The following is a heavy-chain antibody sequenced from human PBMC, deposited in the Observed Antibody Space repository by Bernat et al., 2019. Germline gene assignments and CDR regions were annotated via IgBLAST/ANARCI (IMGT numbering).Heavy chain of an antibody. J-gene: IGHJ6*02. Sequence: QVQLQESGPGLVKPSETLSLTCTVSGGSISSYYWSWIRQPPGKGLEWIGYIYYSGSTNYNPSLKSRVTISVDTSKNQFSLKLSSVTAADTAVYYCARNVGFWSGYHSYYYYGMDVWGQGTTVTVSS. CDR3: ARNVGFWSGYHSYYYYGMDV. D-gene: IGHD3-3*01. CDR1: GGSISSYY. CDR2: IYYSGST. V-gene: IGHV4-59*01.